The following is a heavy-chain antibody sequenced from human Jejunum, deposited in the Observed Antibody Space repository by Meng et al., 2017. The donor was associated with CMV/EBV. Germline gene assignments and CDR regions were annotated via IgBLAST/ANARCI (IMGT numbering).Heavy chain of an antibody. CDR2: ISYDGRNK. D-gene: IGHD2/OR15-2a*01. CDR1: GVTCSGSA. J-gene: IGHJ5*02. V-gene: IGHV3-30*03. Sequence: SGVTCSGSAMHGVRQAPVKGLEGVEGISYDGRNKCYVDSVKGRFIISRDNSKNTTDLQMNSLGTEDSAVYYCVRDRYLMTQYHFTSWGQGTLVTVSS. CDR3: VRDRYLMTQYHFTS.